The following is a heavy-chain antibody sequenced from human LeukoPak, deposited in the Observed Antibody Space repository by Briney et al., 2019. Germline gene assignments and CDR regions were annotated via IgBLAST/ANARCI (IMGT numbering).Heavy chain of an antibody. CDR1: GFTFSSYG. Sequence: PGGSLRLSCAASGFTFSSYGMHWVRQAPGKGLEWVAVIWYDGSNKYYADSVKGRFTISRDSSKNTLYLQMNSLRAEDTAVYYCARGRGGDLFDYWGQGTLVTVSS. D-gene: IGHD2-21*02. V-gene: IGHV3-33*01. CDR3: ARGRGGDLFDY. J-gene: IGHJ4*02. CDR2: IWYDGSNK.